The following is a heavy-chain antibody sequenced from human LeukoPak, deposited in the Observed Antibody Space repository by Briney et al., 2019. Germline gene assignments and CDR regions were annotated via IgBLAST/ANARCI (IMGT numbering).Heavy chain of an antibody. CDR1: GFTFRFYW. D-gene: IGHD1-14*01. Sequence: GGSPRLSCAASGFTFRFYWMSWVCQAPGKGLEWVADIKKDGSEKYYVDSVKGRFTISRDNAKTSLYLQMISLRAEDTAVYYCAKDNRFPEDSANLDYWGQGTLVTVSS. CDR2: IKKDGSEK. V-gene: IGHV3-7*01. CDR3: AKDNRFPEDSANLDY. J-gene: IGHJ4*02.